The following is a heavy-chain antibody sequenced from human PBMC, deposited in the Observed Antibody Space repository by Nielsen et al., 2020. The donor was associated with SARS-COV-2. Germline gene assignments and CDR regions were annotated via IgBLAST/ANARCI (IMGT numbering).Heavy chain of an antibody. CDR2: ISHSGTT. Sequence: SETLSLTCAVSGESFSGYYQWSWIRQPPGKGLEWIGEISHSGTTNYNPSLKSRVTISVDTSKNQFSLRLRSVTAADTAMYYCARALSTPYYYYYYMDVWGKGTTVTVSS. V-gene: IGHV4-34*01. CDR3: ARALSTPYYYYYYMDV. J-gene: IGHJ6*03. CDR1: GESFSGYY. D-gene: IGHD2-15*01.